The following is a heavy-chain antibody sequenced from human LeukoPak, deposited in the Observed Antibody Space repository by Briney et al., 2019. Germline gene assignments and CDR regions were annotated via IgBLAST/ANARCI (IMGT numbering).Heavy chain of an antibody. D-gene: IGHD3-22*01. Sequence: GGSLRLSCAASGFTFSSYSMNWVRQAPGKGLEWVSSISSSSSYIYYADSVKGRFTISRDSAKNSLYLQMNSLRTEDTAVYYCASYDPPIPWGQGTLVTVSS. J-gene: IGHJ4*02. V-gene: IGHV3-21*01. CDR2: ISSSSSYI. CDR1: GFTFSSYS. CDR3: ASYDPPIP.